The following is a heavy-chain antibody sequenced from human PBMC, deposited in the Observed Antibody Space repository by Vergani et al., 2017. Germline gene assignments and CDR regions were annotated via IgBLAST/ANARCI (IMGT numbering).Heavy chain of an antibody. CDR1: GITFWKFG. CDR3: TKESVWCPDRGGHGFDPYTGFDL. Sequence: EVDLVESGGGLAQPGGSLRLSCEASGITFWKFGMHWVRQGPGQGLEWVSGISWNSGAVDYADSVRGRFTISRDNAKNSLFLEMNSLRFEDTAVYFCTKESVWCPDRGGHGFDPYTGFDLWGQGTLVTVSS. J-gene: IGHJ3*01. D-gene: IGHD2-21*01. CDR2: ISWNSGAV. V-gene: IGHV3-9*01.